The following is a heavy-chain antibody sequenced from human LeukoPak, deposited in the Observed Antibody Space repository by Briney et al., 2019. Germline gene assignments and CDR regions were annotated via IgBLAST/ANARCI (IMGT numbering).Heavy chain of an antibody. CDR2: ISSSSSTI. CDR3: AKDGGDIVVVVAAINYYGMDV. D-gene: IGHD2-15*01. V-gene: IGHV3-48*01. CDR1: GFTFSSYS. Sequence: GGSLRLSCAASGFTFSSYSMNWVRQAPGKGLEWVSYISSSSSTIYYADSVKGRFTISRDNSKNTLYLQMNSLRAEDTAVYYCAKDGGDIVVVVAAINYYGMDVWGQGTTVTVSS. J-gene: IGHJ6*02.